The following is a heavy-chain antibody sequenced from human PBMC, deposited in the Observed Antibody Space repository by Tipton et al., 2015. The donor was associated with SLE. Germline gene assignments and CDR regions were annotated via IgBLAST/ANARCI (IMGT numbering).Heavy chain of an antibody. J-gene: IGHJ4*02. D-gene: IGHD3-10*01. CDR2: IDQSGST. Sequence: LRLSCAVSGYPIRSGYYWAWIRQPPGKGLEWIGSIDQSGSTYYNPSLKSRVIISVDTSMNHFSLKVTSMTVADTAVYYCARDSKISLLQGVQGRFDYWGQGTLVTVPS. V-gene: IGHV4-38-2*02. CDR1: GYPIRSGYY. CDR3: ARDSKISLLQGVQGRFDY.